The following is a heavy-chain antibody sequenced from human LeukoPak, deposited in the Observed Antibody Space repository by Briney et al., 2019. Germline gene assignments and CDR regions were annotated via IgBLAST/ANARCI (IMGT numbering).Heavy chain of an antibody. J-gene: IGHJ4*02. D-gene: IGHD3-22*01. CDR3: TTDPYDSSGQHDY. V-gene: IGHV3-15*01. Sequence: GGSLRLSCAASGFTFSNAWVSWVRQAPGKGLEWVGRIKSKTDGGTTDYAAPVKGRFTISRDDSKNTLYLQMNSLKTEDTAVYYCTTDPYDSSGQHDYWGQGTLVTVSS. CDR2: IKSKTDGGTT. CDR1: GFTFSNAW.